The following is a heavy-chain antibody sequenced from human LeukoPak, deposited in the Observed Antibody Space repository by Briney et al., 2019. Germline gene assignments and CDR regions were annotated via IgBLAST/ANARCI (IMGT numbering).Heavy chain of an antibody. CDR1: GGSFSGYY. J-gene: IGHJ6*03. Sequence: SETLSLTCAVYGGSFSGYYWSWLRQPPGKGLEWIGEINHSGSTNYNPSLKSRVTISVDTSKNQFSLKLSSVTAADTAVYYCAREYYDFWSGYYSYYYMDVWGKGTTVTVSS. V-gene: IGHV4-34*01. CDR3: AREYYDFWSGYYSYYYMDV. D-gene: IGHD3-3*01. CDR2: INHSGST.